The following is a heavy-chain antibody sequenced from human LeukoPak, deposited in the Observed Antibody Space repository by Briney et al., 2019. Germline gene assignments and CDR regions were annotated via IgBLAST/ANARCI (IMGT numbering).Heavy chain of an antibody. V-gene: IGHV4-38-2*02. CDR3: ARAGVRPHTNWFDP. J-gene: IGHJ5*02. CDR2: IYHSGST. CDR1: GGSISSYY. Sequence: PSETLSLTCTVSGGSISSYYWGWIRQPPGKGLEWIGSIYHSGSTYYNPSLKSRVTISVDTSKNQFSLKLSSVTAADTAVYYCARAGVRPHTNWFDPWGQGALVTVSS. D-gene: IGHD3-3*01.